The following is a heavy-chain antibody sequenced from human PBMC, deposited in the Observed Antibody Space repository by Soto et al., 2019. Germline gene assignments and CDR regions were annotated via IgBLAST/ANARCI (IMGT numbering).Heavy chain of an antibody. CDR3: AKGGYSSSSNFQH. J-gene: IGHJ1*01. CDR2: ISGSGGST. D-gene: IGHD6-13*01. CDR1: GFTFSNYA. Sequence: EVQLLESGGGLVQPGGSLRLSCAASGFTFSNYAMNWVRQAPGKGLEWVSSISGSGGSTYYADSAKGRFTISRDNSKNKLDMQMDRLKAEDTVVYYCAKGGYSSSSNFQHWGQGSLVTVSS. V-gene: IGHV3-23*01.